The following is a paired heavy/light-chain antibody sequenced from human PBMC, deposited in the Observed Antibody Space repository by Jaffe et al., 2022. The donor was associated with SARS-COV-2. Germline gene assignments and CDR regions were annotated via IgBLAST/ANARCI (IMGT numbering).Light chain of an antibody. J-gene: IGLJ2*01. CDR3: CSYAGSYTFVV. CDR1: SSDVGGYNY. Sequence: QSALTQPRSVSGSPGQSVTISCTGTSSDVGGYNYVSWYQQHPGKAPKLMIYDVNKRPSGVPDRFSGSKSGNTASLTISGLQAEDEADYYCCSYAGSYTFVVFGGGTKLTVL. CDR2: DVN. V-gene: IGLV2-11*01.
Heavy chain of an antibody. D-gene: IGHD6-6*01. CDR2: IYYSGDT. CDR3: ARSISTRPGYSNWFGP. CDR1: GGSISTNNYY. Sequence: QLQLQESGPGLVKPSETLSLTCTVSGGSISTNNYYWGWIRQPPGKGLEWIGTIYYSGDTYYNPSLKSRVTISVDTSKNQFSLKLNSVTAADTAVYYCARSISTRPGYSNWFGPWGQGTLVTVSS. V-gene: IGHV4-39*01. J-gene: IGHJ5*02.